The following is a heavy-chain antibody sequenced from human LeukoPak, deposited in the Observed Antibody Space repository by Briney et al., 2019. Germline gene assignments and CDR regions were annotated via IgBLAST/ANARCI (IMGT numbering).Heavy chain of an antibody. J-gene: IGHJ3*02. Sequence: SETLSLTCTVSGGSISSSSYYWGWIRQPPGKGLEWIGSIYYSGTTYYNPSLKSRVTIFVDTSKNQLSLKLSSVTAADTAVYYCARGLGTAMVNAFDTWGQGTMVTVSS. CDR2: IYYSGTT. D-gene: IGHD5-18*01. CDR1: GGSISSSSYY. V-gene: IGHV4-39*07. CDR3: ARGLGTAMVNAFDT.